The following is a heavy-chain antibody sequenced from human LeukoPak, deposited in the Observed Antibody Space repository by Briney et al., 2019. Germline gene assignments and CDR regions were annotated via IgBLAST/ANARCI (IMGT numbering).Heavy chain of an antibody. Sequence: ASVKVSCKASGYTFTSYDINWVRQATGQGLEWMGWMNPNSGNTGYSQKFQGRVTMTRNTSISTAYMELSSLRSEDTAVYYCARGASSSWYASWVYWGQGTLVTVSS. CDR3: ARGASSSWYASWVY. CDR2: MNPNSGNT. J-gene: IGHJ4*02. D-gene: IGHD6-13*01. V-gene: IGHV1-8*01. CDR1: GYTFTSYD.